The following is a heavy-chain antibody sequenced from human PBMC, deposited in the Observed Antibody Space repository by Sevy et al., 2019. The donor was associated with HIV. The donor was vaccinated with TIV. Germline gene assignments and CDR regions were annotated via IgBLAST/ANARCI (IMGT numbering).Heavy chain of an antibody. CDR2: IVGSGDNT. V-gene: IGHV3-23*01. CDR1: GFTFRSYA. CDR3: AKGVSCLVLGGYFDY. D-gene: IGHD6-19*01. Sequence: GGSLRLSCEASGFTFRSYAMSWVRQAPGKVLEWVSGIVGSGDNTYYADSVKGRFTVSRDNSKNTLYVQMNSLRAEDTAVYYCAKGVSCLVLGGYFDYWGQGTPVTVSS. J-gene: IGHJ4*02.